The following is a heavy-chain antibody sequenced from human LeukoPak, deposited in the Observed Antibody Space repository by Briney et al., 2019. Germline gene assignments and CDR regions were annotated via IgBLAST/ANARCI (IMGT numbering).Heavy chain of an antibody. CDR1: GFTFSSYA. J-gene: IGHJ4*02. D-gene: IGHD4-23*01. V-gene: IGHV3-30-3*01. CDR3: ARDRDYGGNRPFLDY. Sequence: PGRSLRLSCAASGFTFSSYAMHWVRQAPGKGLEWVAVISYDGSNKYYADSVKGRFTISRDNSKNTLYLQMNSLRAEDTAVYYCARDRDYGGNRPFLDYWGQGTLVTVSS. CDR2: ISYDGSNK.